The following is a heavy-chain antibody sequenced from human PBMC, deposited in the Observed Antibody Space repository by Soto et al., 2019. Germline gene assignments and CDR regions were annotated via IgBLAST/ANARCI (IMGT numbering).Heavy chain of an antibody. D-gene: IGHD4-17*01. CDR3: ARSGSTVTISPVDYFDY. Sequence: ASVKVSCKASGYTFTSYDINWVRQATGQGLEWMGWMNPNSGNTGYAQKFQGRITMTRNTSISTAYMEMSSLSSDDTAVYYCARSGSTVTISPVDYFDYWGQGTLVTVSS. V-gene: IGHV1-8*01. CDR2: MNPNSGNT. CDR1: GYTFTSYD. J-gene: IGHJ4*02.